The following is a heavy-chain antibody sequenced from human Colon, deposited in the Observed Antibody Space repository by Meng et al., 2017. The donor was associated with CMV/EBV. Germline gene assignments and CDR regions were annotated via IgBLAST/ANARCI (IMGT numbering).Heavy chain of an antibody. CDR3: ARDKQSPYESYYYYNMDV. CDR2: ISGGST. D-gene: IGHD3-3*01. J-gene: IGHJ6*02. Sequence: GESLKISCAASKFTVSSNEMNWVRQAPGKGLEWVSSISGGSTYYADSRKGRFTISRDNAENSLYLQMNSLRAEDTATYYCARDKQSPYESYYYYNMDVWGRGTTVTVSS. CDR1: KFTVSSNE. V-gene: IGHV3-38-3*01.